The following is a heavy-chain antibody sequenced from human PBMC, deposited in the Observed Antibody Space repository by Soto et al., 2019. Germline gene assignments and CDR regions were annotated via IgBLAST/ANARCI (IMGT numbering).Heavy chain of an antibody. CDR1: GGSISSGGYY. J-gene: IGHJ4*02. V-gene: IGHV4-31*03. CDR2: IYYIGST. CDR3: ARLGGSYAVPHFDY. D-gene: IGHD1-26*01. Sequence: SETLSLTCTVSGGSISSGGYYWSWIRQHPGKGLEWIGYIYYIGSTYYNPSLKSRVTISVDTSKNQFSLKLSSVTAADTAVYYCARLGGSYAVPHFDYWGQGTLVTVSS.